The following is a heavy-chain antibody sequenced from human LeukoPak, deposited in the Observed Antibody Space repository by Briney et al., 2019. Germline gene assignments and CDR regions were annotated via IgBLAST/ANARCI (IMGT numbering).Heavy chain of an antibody. D-gene: IGHD3-10*01. CDR1: GFTFQNYA. CDR3: VKARGHIHNWFDP. CDR2: FSGSGDTI. Sequence: WESLRLSCAASGFTFQNYAMHWVRQAPGQGLEWVSLFSGSGDTISYSDSVKGRFTISRDNRKNSLYLQMKSPRSEDNACYYCVKARGHIHNWFDPWGKGNLVTVSS. J-gene: IGHJ5*02. V-gene: IGHV3-43*02.